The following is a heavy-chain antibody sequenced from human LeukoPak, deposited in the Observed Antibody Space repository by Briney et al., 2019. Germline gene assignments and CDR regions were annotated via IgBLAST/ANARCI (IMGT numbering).Heavy chain of an antibody. J-gene: IGHJ6*03. CDR3: ARGRQYYYYYCMDV. CDR2: ISGSGGTT. Sequence: GGSLRLSCAASGFTFSSYAMSWVRQAPGKGLEWVSSISGSGGTTYYADSVEGRFAISRDNSKNTLYLQMNSLRAEDTAVYYCARGRQYYYYYCMDVWGKGTTVTVSS. CDR1: GFTFSSYA. V-gene: IGHV3-23*01.